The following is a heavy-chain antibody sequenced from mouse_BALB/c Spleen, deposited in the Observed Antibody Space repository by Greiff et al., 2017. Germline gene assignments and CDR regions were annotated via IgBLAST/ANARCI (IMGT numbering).Heavy chain of an antibody. CDR3: TTATNAMDY. V-gene: IGHV6-6*02. CDR2: IRLKSDNYAT. J-gene: IGHJ4*01. D-gene: IGHD1-2*01. Sequence: EVQVVESGGGLVQPGGSMKLSCVASGFTFSSYWMSWVRQSPEKGLEWVAEIRLKSDNYATHYAESVKGKFTISRDDSKSRLYLQMNSLRAEDTGIYYCTTATNAMDYWGQGTSVTVSS. CDR1: GFTFSSYW.